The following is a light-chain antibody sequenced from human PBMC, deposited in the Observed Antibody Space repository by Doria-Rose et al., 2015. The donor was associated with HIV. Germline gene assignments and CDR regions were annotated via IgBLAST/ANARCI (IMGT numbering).Light chain of an antibody. V-gene: IGKV3-20*01. Sequence: TQSPGTPSLSPGERATLSRRASQRVKSSYLAWYQQKPGQAPRLLIYDASTRATGIPDRFSGSGSGTDFTLTISRLEPEDVAVYYCQQYGTSRGTFGQGTRLEIK. CDR2: DAS. CDR1: QRVKSSY. CDR3: QQYGTSRGT. J-gene: IGKJ5*01.